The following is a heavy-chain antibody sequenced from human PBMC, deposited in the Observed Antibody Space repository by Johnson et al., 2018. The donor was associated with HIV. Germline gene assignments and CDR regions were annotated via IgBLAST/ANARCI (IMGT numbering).Heavy chain of an antibody. V-gene: IGHV3-NL1*01. CDR3: ARLVTIFGVVKGAFDI. D-gene: IGHD3-3*01. J-gene: IGHJ3*02. CDR1: GFTFSSYG. CDR2: IYSGGST. Sequence: QVQLVESGGGVVQPGRSLRLSCAASGFTFSSYGMHWVRQAPGKGLEWVSVIYSGGSTYYADSVKGRFTISRDNSKNTLYLQMNSLRAEDTAVYYCARLVTIFGVVKGAFDIWGQGTMVTVSS.